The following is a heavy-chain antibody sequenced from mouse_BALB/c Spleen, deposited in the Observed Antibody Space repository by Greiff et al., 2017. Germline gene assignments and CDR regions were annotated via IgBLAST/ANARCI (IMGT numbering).Heavy chain of an antibody. CDR3: AREGYYGNPDY. CDR2: ISDGGSYT. CDR1: GFTFSDYY. J-gene: IGHJ2*01. D-gene: IGHD2-1*01. V-gene: IGHV5-4*02. Sequence: EVKLVESGGGLVKPGGSLKLSCAASGFTFSDYYMYWVRQTPEKRLEWVATISDGGSYTYYPDSVKGRFTISRDNAKNNLYLQMSSLKSEDTAMYYCAREGYYGNPDYWGQGTTLTVSS.